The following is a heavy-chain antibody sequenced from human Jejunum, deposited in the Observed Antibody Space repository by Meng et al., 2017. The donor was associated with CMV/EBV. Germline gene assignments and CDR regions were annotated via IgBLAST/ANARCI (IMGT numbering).Heavy chain of an antibody. CDR1: SSSRYY. CDR2: IYYSGRT. CDR3: ARDYYDRSGSYWDAFDI. V-gene: IGHV4-39*07. J-gene: IGHJ3*02. Sequence: SSSRYYWGWIRQPPGKGLEWIGSIYYSGRTHYNPSLKSRVSMSVDTSKKQFSLKLSSVTAADTAVYYCARDYYDRSGSYWDAFDIWGQGTMVTVSS. D-gene: IGHD3-22*01.